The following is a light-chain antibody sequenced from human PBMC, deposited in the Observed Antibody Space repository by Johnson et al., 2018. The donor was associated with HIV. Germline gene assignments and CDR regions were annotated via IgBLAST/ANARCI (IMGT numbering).Light chain of an antibody. V-gene: IGLV1-51*02. CDR1: SSNIGNNY. Sequence: QSVLTQPPSVSAAPGQKVTISCSGTSSNIGNNYVSWYQQLPRAAPKLLIYEKNKRPSGIPDRFSASKSGTPATLDITALQTGDEADYYCATWDSSLGAHYVFGTGTKVTVL. CDR3: ATWDSSLGAHYV. CDR2: EKN. J-gene: IGLJ1*01.